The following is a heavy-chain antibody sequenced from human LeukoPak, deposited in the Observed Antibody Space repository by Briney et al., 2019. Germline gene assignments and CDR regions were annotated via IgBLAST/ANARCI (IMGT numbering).Heavy chain of an antibody. CDR3: AKERPTRRYCSGGSCYSRYFDY. Sequence: GGTLRLSCAASGFTFSSYGMSWVRQAPGKGLEWVSAISGSGGSTYYTDSVKGRFTISRDNSKSTLYLQMNSLRAEDTAVHYCAKERPTRRYCSGGSCYSRYFDYWGQGTLVTVSS. J-gene: IGHJ4*02. CDR2: ISGSGGST. CDR1: GFTFSSYG. D-gene: IGHD2-15*01. V-gene: IGHV3-23*01.